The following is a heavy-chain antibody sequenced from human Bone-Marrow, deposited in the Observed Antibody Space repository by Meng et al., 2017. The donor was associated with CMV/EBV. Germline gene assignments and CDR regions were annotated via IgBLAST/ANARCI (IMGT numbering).Heavy chain of an antibody. CDR3: ARDRANRAYDFWSGYYLDYYYGTDV. V-gene: IGHV3-23*01. J-gene: IGHJ6*02. CDR2: ISGSGGST. CDR1: GFTFSSYA. D-gene: IGHD3-3*01. Sequence: GGSLRLSCAASGFTFSSYAMSWVRQAPGKGLEWVSAISGSGGSTYYADSVKGRFTISRDNAKNSLYLQMNSLRAEDTAVYYCARDRANRAYDFWSGYYLDYYYGTDVWGQGTTVTVSS.